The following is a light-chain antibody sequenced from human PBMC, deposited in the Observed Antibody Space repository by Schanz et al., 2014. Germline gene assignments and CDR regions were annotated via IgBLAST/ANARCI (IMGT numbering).Light chain of an antibody. CDR3: QQYYSWPPYT. V-gene: IGKV1-8*01. J-gene: IGKJ2*01. CDR2: AAS. Sequence: AIRMTQSPSSLSASTGDRVTITCRASQGISSYLAWYQQKPGKAPKLLIYAASTLQSGVPSRFSGSGSGTDFTLTISCLQSEDFAVYYCQQYYSWPPYTFGQGTNLEIK. CDR1: QGISSY.